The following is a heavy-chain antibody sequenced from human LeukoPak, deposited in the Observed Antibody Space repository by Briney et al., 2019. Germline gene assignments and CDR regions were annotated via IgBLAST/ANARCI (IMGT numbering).Heavy chain of an antibody. D-gene: IGHD1-26*01. Sequence: GGSLRLSCAASGFTFSIYAMHWVRQAPGKGLEWVAVISYDGSNKYYADSVKGRFTISRDNSKNTLYLQMNSLRAEDTAVYYCARGSQGGVGATSHFDYWGQGTLVTVSS. CDR1: GFTFSIYA. CDR2: ISYDGSNK. V-gene: IGHV3-30-3*01. CDR3: ARGSQGGVGATSHFDY. J-gene: IGHJ4*02.